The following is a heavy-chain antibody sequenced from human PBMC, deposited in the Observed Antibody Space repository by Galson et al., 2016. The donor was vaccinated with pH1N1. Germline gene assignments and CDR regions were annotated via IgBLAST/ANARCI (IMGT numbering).Heavy chain of an antibody. CDR2: IDWDDDK. CDR1: GFSLRGSGMS. CDR3: AQTKRLGVCAFDI. D-gene: IGHD3-16*01. Sequence: PALVKPTQTLTLTCTFSGFSLRGSGMSVSWVRQPPGKALEWLARIDWDDDKFYSTSLQTRLPISKDPSKNQVVITMTNMDPVDTATYYCAQTKRLGVCAFDICGQGTIITVSS. V-gene: IGHV2-70*17. J-gene: IGHJ3*02.